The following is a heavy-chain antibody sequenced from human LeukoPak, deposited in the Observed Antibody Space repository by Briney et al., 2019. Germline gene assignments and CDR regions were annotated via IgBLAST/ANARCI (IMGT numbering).Heavy chain of an antibody. CDR1: GGSISSYY. Sequence: PSETLSLTCTVSGGSISSYYWSWIRQPPGKGLEWIGYIYYSGSTNYNPSLKSRVTISVDTSKNQFSLKLSSVTAADTAVYYCAGQDPPTVGAVPFDYWGQGTLVTVSS. CDR2: IYYSGST. D-gene: IGHD1-26*01. V-gene: IGHV4-59*08. CDR3: AGQDPPTVGAVPFDY. J-gene: IGHJ4*02.